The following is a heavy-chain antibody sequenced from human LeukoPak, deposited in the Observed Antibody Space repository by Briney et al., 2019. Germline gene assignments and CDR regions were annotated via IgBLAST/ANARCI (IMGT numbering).Heavy chain of an antibody. D-gene: IGHD3/OR15-3a*01. CDR3: ARDYDFWGNNWFDP. V-gene: IGHV3-33*01. J-gene: IGHJ5*02. Sequence: GRSLRLSCAASGFTFSSYGMHWVRQAPGKGLEWVAVIWYDGSNKYYADSVKGRFPISRENSKNTPYLQMNSLRAEDTAVYYCARDYDFWGNNWFDPWGQGTLVTVSS. CDR2: IWYDGSNK. CDR1: GFTFSSYG.